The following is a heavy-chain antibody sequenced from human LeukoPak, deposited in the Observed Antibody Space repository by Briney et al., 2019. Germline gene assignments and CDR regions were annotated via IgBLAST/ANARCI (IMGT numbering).Heavy chain of an antibody. J-gene: IGHJ4*02. CDR2: ISSSGSTI. CDR3: ARELLWFGELSPYYFDY. D-gene: IGHD3-10*01. Sequence: GGSLRLSCAASGFTFSDYYMSWIRQAPGKGLEWVSYISSSGSTIYYADSVKGRFTISRDNAKNSLYLQMTSLRAEDTAVYYCARELLWFGELSPYYFDYWGQGTLVTVSS. CDR1: GFTFSDYY. V-gene: IGHV3-11*04.